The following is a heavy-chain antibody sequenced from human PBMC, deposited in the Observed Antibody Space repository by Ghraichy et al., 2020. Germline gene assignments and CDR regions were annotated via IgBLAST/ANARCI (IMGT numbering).Heavy chain of an antibody. V-gene: IGHV2-5*02. J-gene: IGHJ4*02. CDR1: GFSLSTTGVG. CDR2: IYYDGDK. D-gene: IGHD2-15*01. Sequence: SGPTLVKPTQTLTLTCTFSGFSLSTTGVGVAWIRQPPGKALEWLAIIYYDGDKRYSPSLKSRLTITGDSPKNQVVLTMTNMDPVDTGTYYCVHKDGHDWGQGVLVTISS. CDR3: VHKDGHD.